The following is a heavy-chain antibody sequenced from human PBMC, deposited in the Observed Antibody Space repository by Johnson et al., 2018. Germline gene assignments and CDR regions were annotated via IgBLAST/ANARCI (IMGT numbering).Heavy chain of an antibody. J-gene: IGHJ6*03. CDR1: GFTFDDYA. V-gene: IGHV3-9*01. CDR2: ISWNSGNI. Sequence: VQLQESGGGLVQPGGSLRLSCAASGFTFDDYAMHWVRQAPGTGLEWISGISWNSGNIDHADSVKGRFTISRDNAKDARYLQMNSLRAEDTAVYYCARDLGSSWYVHYYYYMDVWGKGTTVTVSS. D-gene: IGHD6-13*01. CDR3: ARDLGSSWYVHYYYYMDV.